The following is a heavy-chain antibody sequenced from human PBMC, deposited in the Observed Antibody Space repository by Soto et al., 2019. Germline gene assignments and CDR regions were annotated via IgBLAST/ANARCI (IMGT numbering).Heavy chain of an antibody. CDR3: ARVAAYCGGDCFGP. Sequence: PGGSLRLSCAASGFTFSSYSMNWVRQAPGKGLEWASSISSSSSYIYYADSVKGRFTISRDNAKNSLYLQMNSLRAEDTAVYYCARVAAYCGGDCFGPWGQGTLVTVSS. CDR2: ISSSSSYI. D-gene: IGHD2-21*01. V-gene: IGHV3-21*01. J-gene: IGHJ5*02. CDR1: GFTFSSYS.